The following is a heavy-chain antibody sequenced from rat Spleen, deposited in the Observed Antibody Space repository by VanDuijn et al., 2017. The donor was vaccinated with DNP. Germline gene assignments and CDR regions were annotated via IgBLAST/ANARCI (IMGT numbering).Heavy chain of an antibody. CDR1: GFTFSNYY. CDR2: ISPGGDNT. CDR3: ARPDY. V-gene: IGHV5S11*01. Sequence: EVQLVESGGGLVQPGRSMKLSCAASGFTFSNYYMAWVRQAPTKGLEWVASISPGGDNTYYRDSVKGRFTISRDNAKSTLYLQMDSLRSEETATYYCARPDYWGQGVMVTVSS. J-gene: IGHJ2*01.